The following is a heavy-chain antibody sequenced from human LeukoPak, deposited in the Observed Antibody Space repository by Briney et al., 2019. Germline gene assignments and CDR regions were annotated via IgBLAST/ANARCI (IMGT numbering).Heavy chain of an antibody. CDR1: GFLFSNYA. CDR2: LSGSGRTT. J-gene: IGHJ5*02. CDR3: AKNRGIGSADWFDP. D-gene: IGHD2-2*01. V-gene: IGHV3-23*01. Sequence: PGGSLRPSCSAPGFLFSNYAMSWVRQAPGKGLEWISALSGSGRTTYYADSVKGRFTISRDNSGNTLYLQMNSLTVEDTALYYCAKNRGIGSADWFDPWGQGTLVTVSS.